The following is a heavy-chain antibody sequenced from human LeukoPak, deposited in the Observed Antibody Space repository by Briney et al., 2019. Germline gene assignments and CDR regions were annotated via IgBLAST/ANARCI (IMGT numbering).Heavy chain of an antibody. V-gene: IGHV1-69*04. J-gene: IGHJ3*02. Sequence: SVKVSCKASGGTFSSYAISWVRQAPGQGLEWMGRIIPILGIANYAQKFQGRVTITADKSTSTAYMELSSLRSEDTAVYYCAREGDCSGGSCSHDAFDIWGQGTMVTVSS. CDR3: AREGDCSGGSCSHDAFDI. CDR2: IIPILGIA. D-gene: IGHD2-15*01. CDR1: GGTFSSYA.